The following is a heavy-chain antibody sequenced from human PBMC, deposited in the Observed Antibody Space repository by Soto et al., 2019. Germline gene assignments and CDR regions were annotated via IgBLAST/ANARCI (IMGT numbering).Heavy chain of an antibody. J-gene: IGHJ6*02. CDR2: IYYSGST. CDR1: GGSISSYY. V-gene: IGHV4-59*01. CDR3: ARLPWALYYYYGMDV. Sequence: SETLSLTCTVSGGSISSYYWSWIRQPPGKGLEWIGYIYYSGSTNYNPSLKSRVTISVDTSKNQFSLKLSSVTAADTAVYYCARLPWALYYYYGMDVWGQGTTVTVS.